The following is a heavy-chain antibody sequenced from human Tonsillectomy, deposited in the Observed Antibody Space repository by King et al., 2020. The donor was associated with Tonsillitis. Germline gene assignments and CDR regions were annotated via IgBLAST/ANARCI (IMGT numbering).Heavy chain of an antibody. CDR2: IRSQVSGGAI. V-gene: IGHV3-49*03. CDR3: ATKLVGTYTHYFHY. Sequence: LQLVQSGGGLVQPGRSLRLSCITSGFTFPDYSMSWFRQAPGKGLEWVGLIRSQVSGGAIHYAPSVKGRFTISRDDSTSIAYLQMNSLTTEDTGMYYCATKLVGTYTHYFHYWGPGTLVTVSS. D-gene: IGHD1-1*01. J-gene: IGHJ4*02. CDR1: GFTFPDYS.